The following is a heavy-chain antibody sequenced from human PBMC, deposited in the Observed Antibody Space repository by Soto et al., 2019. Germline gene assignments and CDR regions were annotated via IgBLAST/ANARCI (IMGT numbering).Heavy chain of an antibody. J-gene: IGHJ5*02. CDR1: GYTFTRYD. CDR2: MNHNRGNT. V-gene: IGHV1-8*01. CDR3: GRGPGLVDP. D-gene: IGHD2-21*01. Sequence: QVQLVQCGAEVKKPGASVKVSCKASGYTFTRYDINWVRQATGQGLEWMGWMNHNRGNTGYAQKFQGRDTMTKNPPISTAYMELSSLRSEDTAVYYCGRGPGLVDPWGQGTLVTVSS.